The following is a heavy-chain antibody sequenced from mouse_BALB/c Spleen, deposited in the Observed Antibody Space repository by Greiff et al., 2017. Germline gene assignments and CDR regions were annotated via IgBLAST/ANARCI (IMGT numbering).Heavy chain of an antibody. J-gene: IGHJ4*01. CDR3: ARENYGSSYHAMDY. CDR2: IDPANGNT. V-gene: IGHV14-3*02. CDR1: GFNIKDTY. Sequence: EVKLMESGAELVKPGASVKLSCTASGFNIKDTYMHWVKQRPEQGLEWIGRIDPANGNTKYDPKFQGKATITADTSSNTAYLQLSSLTSEDTAVYYCARENYGSSYHAMDYWGQGTSVTVSS. D-gene: IGHD1-1*01.